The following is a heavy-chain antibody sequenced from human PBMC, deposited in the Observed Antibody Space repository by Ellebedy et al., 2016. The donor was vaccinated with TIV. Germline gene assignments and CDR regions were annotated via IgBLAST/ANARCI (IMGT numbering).Heavy chain of an antibody. V-gene: IGHV4-59*01. CDR2: IYYSGST. Sequence: SETLSLTXTVSGGSISSYYWSWIRQPPGKGLEWIGYIYYSGSTNYTPSLKSRVIMSVHTSENQFSLKLSAVTAADTAVYYCARLTLSPASGQFDYWGQGTLVTVSS. CDR1: GGSISSYY. D-gene: IGHD3-9*01. J-gene: IGHJ4*02. CDR3: ARLTLSPASGQFDY.